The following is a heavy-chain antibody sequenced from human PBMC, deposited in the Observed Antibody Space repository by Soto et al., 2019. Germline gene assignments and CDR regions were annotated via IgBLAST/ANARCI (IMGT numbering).Heavy chain of an antibody. V-gene: IGHV3-49*03. CDR3: TRYATVSRFDP. D-gene: IGHD4-4*01. CDR2: IRSKAYGGTT. CDR1: GFTFGDYA. Sequence: GGSLRLSCTASGFTFGDYAMSWFRQAPGKGLEWVGFIRSKAYGGTTEYAASVKGRFTISRDDSKSIAYLQMNSLKTEDTAVYYCTRYATVSRFDPWGQGTLVTVSS. J-gene: IGHJ5*02.